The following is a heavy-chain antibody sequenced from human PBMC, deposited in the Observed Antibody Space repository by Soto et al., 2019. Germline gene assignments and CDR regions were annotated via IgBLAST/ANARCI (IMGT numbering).Heavy chain of an antibody. CDR2: IYHSGST. CDR1: SGSISSSNW. CDR3: GRSGGREPQTAYYYMDV. V-gene: IGHV4-4*02. Sequence: QVQLQESGPGLVKPSGTLSLTCAVSSGSISSSNWWSWGRQPAGKGLEWIGEIYHSGSTNYNPSLKSRVTISGDKSKTQFSLKLSSVAAADAALYYCGRSGGREPQTAYYYMDVGGKGTTVTVSS. D-gene: IGHD1-26*01. J-gene: IGHJ6*03.